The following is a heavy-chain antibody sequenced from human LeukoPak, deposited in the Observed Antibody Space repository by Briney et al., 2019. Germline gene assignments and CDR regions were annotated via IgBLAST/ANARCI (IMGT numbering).Heavy chain of an antibody. CDR3: ASLSPGGTYCSSTSCLPA. V-gene: IGHV1-69*05. Sequence: SVKVSCKASGYTFTSYYMHWVRQAPGQGLELMGGIIPIFGTANYAQKFQGRVTITTDQSTSTAYMELSSLRSEDTAVYYCASLSPGGTYCSSTSCLPAWGQGTLVTVSS. D-gene: IGHD2-2*01. CDR1: GYTFTSYY. CDR2: IIPIFGTA. J-gene: IGHJ5*02.